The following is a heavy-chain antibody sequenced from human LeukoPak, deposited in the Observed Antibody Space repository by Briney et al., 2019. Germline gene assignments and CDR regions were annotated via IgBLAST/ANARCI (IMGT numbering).Heavy chain of an antibody. D-gene: IGHD1-26*01. V-gene: IGHV4-34*01. J-gene: IGHJ3*02. CDR1: GGSFSGYY. Sequence: PSETLSLTCAVYGGSFSGYYWSWIRQPPGKGLEWIGEINHSGSTNYNPSLKSRVTISVDTSKNQFSLKLSSVTAADTAVYYCARGLVRYRSRADSGSYYRGDAFDIWGQGTMVTVSS. CDR3: ARGLVRYRSRADSGSYYRGDAFDI. CDR2: INHSGST.